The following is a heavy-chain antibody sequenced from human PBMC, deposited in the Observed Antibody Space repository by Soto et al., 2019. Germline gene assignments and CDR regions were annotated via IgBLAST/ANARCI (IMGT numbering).Heavy chain of an antibody. CDR1: AFTFSTYW. CDR2: IKQDGSEK. Sequence: EMQLVESGGGLVQPGGSLRLSCAASAFTFSTYWMSWLRQAPGKGLEWVATIKQDGSEKYHVDSVKGRFTISRDNAKESLYLEMNSLRAEDTAVYFCVRGCGRSSCPYYFDYWGQGSLVTVSS. V-gene: IGHV3-7*01. CDR3: VRGCGRSSCPYYFDY. J-gene: IGHJ4*02. D-gene: IGHD2-2*01.